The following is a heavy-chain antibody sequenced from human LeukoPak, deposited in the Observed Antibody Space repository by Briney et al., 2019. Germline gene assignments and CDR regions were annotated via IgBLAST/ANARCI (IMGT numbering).Heavy chain of an antibody. Sequence: GGSLRLSCTASGFTLGDYAMSRVRQAPGKGLEWVSAISGSGGSTYYADSAKGRFTISRDNSKNTLYLQMNSLRAEDTAVYYCAKDSHSAMAGTAFDYWGQGTLVTVSS. CDR3: AKDSHSAMAGTAFDY. J-gene: IGHJ4*02. CDR1: GFTLGDYA. V-gene: IGHV3-23*01. CDR2: ISGSGGST. D-gene: IGHD6-19*01.